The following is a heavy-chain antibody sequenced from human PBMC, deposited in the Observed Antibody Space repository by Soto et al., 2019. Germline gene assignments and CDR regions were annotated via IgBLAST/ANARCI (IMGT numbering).Heavy chain of an antibody. CDR1: GFTFSNAW. CDR2: IKSKTDGGTT. CDR3: TTDRGYSSSWYRNDYYYGMDV. Sequence: GESLKISCAASGFTFSNAWMNWVRQAPGKGLEWVGRIKSKTDGGTTDYAAPVKGRFTISRDDSKNTLYLQMNSLKTEDTAVYYCTTDRGYSSSWYRNDYYYGMDVWGQGTTVTVSS. V-gene: IGHV3-15*07. D-gene: IGHD6-13*01. J-gene: IGHJ6*02.